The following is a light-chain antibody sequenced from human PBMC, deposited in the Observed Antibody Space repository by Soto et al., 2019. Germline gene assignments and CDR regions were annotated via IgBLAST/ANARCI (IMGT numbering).Light chain of an antibody. V-gene: IGLV2-14*01. CDR2: DVS. CDR1: SSDVGGYNY. CDR3: SSYTSSSTLLYV. J-gene: IGLJ1*01. Sequence: QSALTQPASVSGSPGQSITISCTGTSSDVGGYNYVSWYQQHPGKAPKLMIYDVSNRPSGVSNRFSGSKSGNTASLTISGLHAEYEADYYCSSYTSSSTLLYVFGTGTKVTVL.